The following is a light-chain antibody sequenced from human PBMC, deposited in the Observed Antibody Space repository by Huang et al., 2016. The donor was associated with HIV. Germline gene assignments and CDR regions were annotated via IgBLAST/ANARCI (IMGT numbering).Light chain of an antibody. Sequence: DIQMTQSPSSLSASVGDRVTITCRASQGISNSLAWYQQKPGKAPKLLLYAASRLESGVPSRCSGSGSGTDYTLTISSLQPEDFATYYCQQYYSGTFGQGTKVEIK. J-gene: IGKJ1*01. CDR1: QGISNS. CDR3: QQYYSGT. CDR2: AAS. V-gene: IGKV1-NL1*01.